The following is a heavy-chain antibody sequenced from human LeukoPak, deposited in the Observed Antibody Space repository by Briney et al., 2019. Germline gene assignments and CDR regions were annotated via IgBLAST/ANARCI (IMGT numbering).Heavy chain of an antibody. V-gene: IGHV3-23*01. CDR2: ISSSGGET. J-gene: IGHJ2*01. CDR1: GFTFSSHG. D-gene: IGHD2-21*01. Sequence: GGSLRLSCVVSGFTFSSHGMSWVRQTPGTGLQWVSCISSSGGETFYADSVKGRFTVSRDNSKNTLYLQMNSLRAEDTAVYYCTKIGVIANWYYDIWGRGTLVTVSS. CDR3: TKIGVIANWYYDI.